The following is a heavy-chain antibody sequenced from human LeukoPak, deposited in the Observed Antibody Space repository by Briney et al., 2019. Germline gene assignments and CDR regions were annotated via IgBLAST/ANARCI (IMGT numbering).Heavy chain of an antibody. CDR3: AREVRGVISNWFDP. CDR1: GYTFTGYY. D-gene: IGHD3-10*01. CDR2: INPNSGGT. Sequence: ASVKVSCKASGYTFTGYYMHWVRQATGQGLEWMGWINPNSGGTNYAQKFQGWVTMTRDTSISTAYMELSRLRSDDTAVYYCAREVRGVISNWFDPWGQGTLVTVSS. J-gene: IGHJ5*02. V-gene: IGHV1-2*04.